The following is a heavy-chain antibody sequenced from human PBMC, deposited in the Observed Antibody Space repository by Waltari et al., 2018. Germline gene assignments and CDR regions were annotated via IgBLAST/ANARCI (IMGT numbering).Heavy chain of an antibody. CDR2: IKSKTDGGTT. CDR3: TTGGVKGPHDAFDI. J-gene: IGHJ3*02. D-gene: IGHD2-8*01. Sequence: VQLVDSGGGLVKQGGSLSLSCAASGFTFSRAWMSWVRQAPGKGLEWVGRIKSKTDGGTTDYAAPVKGRFTISRDDSKNTLYLQMNSLKTEDTAVYYCTTGGVKGPHDAFDIWGQGTMVTVSS. V-gene: IGHV3-15*01. CDR1: GFTFSRAW.